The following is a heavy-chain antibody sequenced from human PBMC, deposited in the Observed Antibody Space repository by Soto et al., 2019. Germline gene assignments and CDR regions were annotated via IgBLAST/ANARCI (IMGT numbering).Heavy chain of an antibody. D-gene: IGHD4-17*01. V-gene: IGHV1-69*13. J-gene: IGHJ4*02. CDR3: ARAFDPYYGGNSLSLDY. CDR1: GGSFSTYG. Sequence: SVKVSCKASGGSFSTYGINWVRLAPGQGLEWMGGIIPKFGTTNYAQKFQGRVTITADESTNTAYMELNYLRSEDTAVYFCARAFDPYYGGNSLSLDYWGQGTLVTVSS. CDR2: IIPKFGTT.